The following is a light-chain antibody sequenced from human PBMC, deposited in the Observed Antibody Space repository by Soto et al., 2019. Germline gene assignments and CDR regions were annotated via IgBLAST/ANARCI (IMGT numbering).Light chain of an antibody. V-gene: IGKV3-11*01. CDR2: DAS. Sequence: EIVLTQSPATLSLSPGERATLSCRASQSVSSYFAWYQQKPGQAPRLLINDASNRATGIPARFSGSGSGTDFTLTISSLEPEDFAVYYCQQRSNWPLNFGGGTNVEIK. CDR3: QQRSNWPLN. CDR1: QSVSSY. J-gene: IGKJ4*01.